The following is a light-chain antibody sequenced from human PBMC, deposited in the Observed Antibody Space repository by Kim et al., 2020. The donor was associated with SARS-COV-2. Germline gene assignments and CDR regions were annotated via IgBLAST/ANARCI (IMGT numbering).Light chain of an antibody. CDR3: QAWDSRTVI. V-gene: IGLV3-1*01. J-gene: IGLJ2*01. CDR1: KLGDKY. Sequence: SYELTQPPSVSVSPGQTAIITCSGEKLGDKYACWYQQRPGQSPVLVIYEGTERPSGIPERFSGSKSGTTATLTISGTQATDEADYYCQAWDSRTVIFGGGTQLTVL. CDR2: EGT.